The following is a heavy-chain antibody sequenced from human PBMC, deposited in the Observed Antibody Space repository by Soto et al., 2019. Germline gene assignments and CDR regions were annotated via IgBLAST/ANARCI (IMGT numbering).Heavy chain of an antibody. J-gene: IGHJ4*02. CDR2: IIPILDIA. Sequence: QVQLVQSGAEVKKPWSSVKVSCKASGGTFSNYTITWVRQAPGQGLEWMGRIIPILDIANYAKKFQGSVTITADKSTSTAYMELSSLRSEDTAVYYCARDVGLGPVTVSTHVDYWGQGTLVIVSS. CDR1: GGTFSNYT. CDR3: ARDVGLGPVTVSTHVDY. V-gene: IGHV1-69*08. D-gene: IGHD4-17*01.